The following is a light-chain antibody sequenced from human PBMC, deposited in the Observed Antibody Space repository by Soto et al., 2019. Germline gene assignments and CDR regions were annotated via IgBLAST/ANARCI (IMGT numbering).Light chain of an antibody. CDR2: LEGSGSY. J-gene: IGLJ3*02. CDR1: SGHSSYI. Sequence: QLVLTQSSSASASLGSSVKLTCTLSSGHSSYIIAWHQQQPGKAPRYLMKLEGSGSYNKGSGVPDRFSGSSSGADRYLTISYLQSEDEADYYFETWDSNTKLFGEGTKLTVL. V-gene: IGLV4-60*03. CDR3: ETWDSNTKL.